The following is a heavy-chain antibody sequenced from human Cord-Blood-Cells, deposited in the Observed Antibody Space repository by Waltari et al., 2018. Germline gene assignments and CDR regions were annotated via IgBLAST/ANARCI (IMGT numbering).Heavy chain of an antibody. CDR2: INHSGST. Sequence: QVQLQQWGAGLLKPSETLSLTCAVFGVSFSGYYWSWIRQPPGKGLEWIGEINHSGSTNYNPSLKSRVTISVDTSKNQFSLKLSSVTAADTAVYYCARRAAAIYWGQGTLVTVSS. D-gene: IGHD2-2*01. V-gene: IGHV4-34*01. J-gene: IGHJ4*02. CDR3: ARRAAAIY. CDR1: GVSFSGYY.